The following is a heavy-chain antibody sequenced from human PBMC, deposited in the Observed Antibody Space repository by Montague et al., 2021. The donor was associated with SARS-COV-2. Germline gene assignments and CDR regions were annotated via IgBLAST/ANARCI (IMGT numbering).Heavy chain of an antibody. CDR3: ARGTKGNYYYGMDV. CDR2: ISYDGSNK. V-gene: IGHV3-30*04. Sequence: SRRLSCAASGFTFSSYAMHWVRQAPGKGLEWVAVISYDGSNKYYTDSVKGRFTISRDNSKNTLYLQMNSLRAEDTAVYYCARGTKGNYYYGMDVWGQGTTVTVSS. J-gene: IGHJ6*02. D-gene: IGHD2-8*01. CDR1: GFTFSSYA.